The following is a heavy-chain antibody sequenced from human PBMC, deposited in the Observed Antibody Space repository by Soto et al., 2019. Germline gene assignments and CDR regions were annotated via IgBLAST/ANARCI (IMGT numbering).Heavy chain of an antibody. D-gene: IGHD2-2*01. CDR1: GFIFSNYA. Sequence: QVHLVESGGGVVQPGGSLRLSCAVSGFIFSNYAVHWVRQAPGKGLEWVGIISYDGNNKYYADSVKGRFTISRDNSKNTLYLHINSLRAEDTAVYYCARDRMRVVVVPADYYFYAMDVWGQGTTVTVSS. J-gene: IGHJ6*02. CDR2: ISYDGNNK. CDR3: ARDRMRVVVVPADYYFYAMDV. V-gene: IGHV3-30-3*01.